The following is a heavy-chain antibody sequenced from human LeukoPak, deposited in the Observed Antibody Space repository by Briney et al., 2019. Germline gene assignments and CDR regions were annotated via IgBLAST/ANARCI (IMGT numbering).Heavy chain of an antibody. Sequence: PSQTLSLTCTVSGGPISSGGYYWSWIRQPPGKGLEWIGYIYYSGSTNYNPSLKSRVTISVDTSKNQFSLKLSSVTAADTAVYYCARYSSSSFDPWGQGTLVTVSS. D-gene: IGHD6-13*01. J-gene: IGHJ5*02. CDR2: IYYSGST. CDR1: GGPISSGGYY. CDR3: ARYSSSSFDP. V-gene: IGHV4-61*08.